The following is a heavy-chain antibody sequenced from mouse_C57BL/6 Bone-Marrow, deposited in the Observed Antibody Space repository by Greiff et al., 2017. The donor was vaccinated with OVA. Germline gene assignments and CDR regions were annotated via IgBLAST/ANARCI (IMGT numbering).Heavy chain of an antibody. J-gene: IGHJ3*01. V-gene: IGHV1-82*01. CDR2: IYPGDGDT. CDR3: ARSGGFAY. Sequence: QVTLKESGPELVKPGASVKISCKASGYAFSSSWMNWVKQRPGKGLEWIGRIYPGDGDTNYNGKFKGKATLTADKSSSTAYMQLSSLTSEDSAVYFCARSGGFAYWGQGTLVTVSA. CDR1: GYAFSSSW.